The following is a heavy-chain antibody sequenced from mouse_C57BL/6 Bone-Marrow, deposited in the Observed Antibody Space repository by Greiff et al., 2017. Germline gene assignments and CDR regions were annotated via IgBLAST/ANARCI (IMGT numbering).Heavy chain of an antibody. CDR2: ISNLAYSI. CDR1: GFTFSDYG. D-gene: IGHD1-1*01. J-gene: IGHJ4*01. CDR3: ARQGFYYGSPYAMDY. V-gene: IGHV5-15*01. Sequence: EVMLVESGGGLVQPGGSLKLSCAASGFTFSDYGMAWVRQAPRKGPEWVAFISNLAYSIYYADTVTGRFTIARENAKKNLYLEMSSRRSEDTAMYYCARQGFYYGSPYAMDYWGQGTSVTVSS.